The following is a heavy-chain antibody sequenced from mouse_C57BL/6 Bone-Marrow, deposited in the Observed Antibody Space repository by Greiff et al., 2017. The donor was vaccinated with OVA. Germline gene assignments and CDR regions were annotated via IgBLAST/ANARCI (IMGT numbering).Heavy chain of an antibody. J-gene: IGHJ4*01. CDR2: TFYSGIT. Sequence: EVKLQESGPSLVRPSQSLSLSCTVSGFSINSDCFWFWIRQFPGNQLEYIGYTFYSGITYYNPSLESRTTITLDTSKNQFTRKLSAVSTEDTATYYGARDSNYVHYYAMDDWGQGTSVTVSS. CDR3: ARDSNYVHYYAMDD. V-gene: IGHV3-3*01. D-gene: IGHD2-5*01. CDR1: GFSINSDCF.